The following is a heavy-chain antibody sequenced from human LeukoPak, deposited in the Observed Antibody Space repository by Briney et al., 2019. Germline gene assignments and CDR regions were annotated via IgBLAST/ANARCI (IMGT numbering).Heavy chain of an antibody. Sequence: PSETLSLTCTVSGYSISSGYYWGWIRQPPGKGLEWIGSIYHSGSTYYNPSLKSRVTISVDTSKNQFSLKLSSVTAADTAAYYCARVAGSGYCEYWGQGTLVTVSS. CDR2: IYHSGST. D-gene: IGHD6-19*01. V-gene: IGHV4-38-2*02. J-gene: IGHJ4*02. CDR3: ARVAGSGYCEY. CDR1: GYSISSGYY.